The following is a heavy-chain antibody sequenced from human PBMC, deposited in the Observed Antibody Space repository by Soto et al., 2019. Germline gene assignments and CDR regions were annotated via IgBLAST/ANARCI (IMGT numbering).Heavy chain of an antibody. V-gene: IGHV4-59*01. CDR3: ARRYGGNFDY. D-gene: IGHD3-16*01. CDR2: IYYSGST. J-gene: IGHJ4*02. Sequence: QVQLQESGPGLVKPSETLSLTCTVSGGSISSYYWSWIRQPPGKGLEWFGYIYYSGSTNYNPSLNSRVTISVDTSKNQSSLKLSSVTAADTAVYYCARRYGGNFDYWGQGTLVTVSS. CDR1: GGSISSYY.